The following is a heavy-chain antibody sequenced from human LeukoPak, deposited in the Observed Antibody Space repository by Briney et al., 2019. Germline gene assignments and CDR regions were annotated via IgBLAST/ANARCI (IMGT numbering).Heavy chain of an antibody. CDR1: GFTFSSYS. D-gene: IGHD4-17*01. J-gene: IGHJ6*02. CDR3: AKAVDYGDPGNYYGMDV. V-gene: IGHV3-21*04. CDR2: ISSSSSYI. Sequence: PGGSLRLSCAASGFTFSSYSMNWVRQAPGKGLEWVSSISSSSSYIYYADSVKGRFTISRDNAKNSLYLQMNSLRAEDTAVYYCAKAVDYGDPGNYYGMDVWGQGTTVTVSS.